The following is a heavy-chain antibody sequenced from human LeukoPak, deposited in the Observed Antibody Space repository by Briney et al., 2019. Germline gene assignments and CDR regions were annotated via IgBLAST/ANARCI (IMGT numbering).Heavy chain of an antibody. CDR3: ARDPPYGGSSDAFDI. V-gene: IGHV1-2*02. Sequence: ASVKVSCKASGYTFTGYYMHWVRQAPGQGLEWMGWINPNSGGTNYAQKFQGRVTMTRDTSISTAYMELSRLRSDDTAVYYCARDPPYGGSSDAFDIWGQGTMVTVSS. D-gene: IGHD1-26*01. CDR2: INPNSGGT. J-gene: IGHJ3*02. CDR1: GYTFTGYY.